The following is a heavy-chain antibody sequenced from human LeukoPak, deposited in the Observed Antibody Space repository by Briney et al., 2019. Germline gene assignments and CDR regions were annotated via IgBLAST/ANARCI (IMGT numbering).Heavy chain of an antibody. J-gene: IGHJ4*02. Sequence: SETLSLTCTVSGGSISSSSYYWGWIRQPPGKGLEWIGSIYYSGSTYYNPSLKSRVTISVDTSKNQFSLKLSSVTAADTAVYYCARAVYGVVYYFDYWGQGTLVTVSS. D-gene: IGHD4-17*01. CDR3: ARAVYGVVYYFDY. V-gene: IGHV4-39*07. CDR1: GGSISSSSYY. CDR2: IYYSGST.